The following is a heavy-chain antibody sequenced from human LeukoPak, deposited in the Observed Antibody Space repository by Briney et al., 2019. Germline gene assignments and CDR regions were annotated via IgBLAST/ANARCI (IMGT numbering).Heavy chain of an antibody. CDR3: ARVQTKRVLGYYYYYMDV. CDR2: INHSGST. V-gene: IGHV4-34*01. CDR1: GGSFSGYY. J-gene: IGHJ6*03. Sequence: SETLSLTCAVYGGSFSGYYWSWIRQPPGKGLGWIGEINHSGSTNYNPSLKSRVTISVDTSKNQFSLKLSSVTAADTAVYYCARVQTKRVLGYYYYYMDVWGKGTTVTVSS. D-gene: IGHD3-16*01.